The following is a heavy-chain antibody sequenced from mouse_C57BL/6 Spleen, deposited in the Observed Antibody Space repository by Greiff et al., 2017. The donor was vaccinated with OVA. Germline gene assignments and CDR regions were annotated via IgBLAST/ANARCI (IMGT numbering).Heavy chain of an antibody. CDR2: IRSKSNNYAT. Sequence: EVKVVESGGGLVQPKGSLKLSCAASGFSFNTYAMNWVRQAPGKGLEWVARIRSKSNNYATYYADSVKDRFTISRDDSESMLYLQMNNLKTEDTAMYYCVRYYYAMDYWGQGTSVTVSS. CDR1: GFSFNTYA. D-gene: IGHD1-1*01. J-gene: IGHJ4*01. V-gene: IGHV10-1*01. CDR3: VRYYYAMDY.